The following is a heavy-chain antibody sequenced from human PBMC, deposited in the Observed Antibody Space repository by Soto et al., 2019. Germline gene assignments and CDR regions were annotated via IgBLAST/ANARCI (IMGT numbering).Heavy chain of an antibody. CDR2: IKQDGSEK. V-gene: IGHV3-7*01. Sequence: EVQLVESGGGLVQPGGSLRLSCAASGFSFSSYWMGWVRQAPGRGLEWVANIKQDGSEKYYVDSVKGRFAISRDNAQNSLFLKMNSRSPEDTAVYYCTTETIEVVSGGQGPLFTLPP. J-gene: IGHJ5*01. CDR3: TTETIEVVS. CDR1: GFSFSSYW.